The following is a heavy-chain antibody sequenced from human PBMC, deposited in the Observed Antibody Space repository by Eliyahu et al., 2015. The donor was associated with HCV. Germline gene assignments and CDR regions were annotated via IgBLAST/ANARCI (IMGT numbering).Heavy chain of an antibody. V-gene: IGHV4-4*07. CDR3: ARGSLAPDY. D-gene: IGHD2-15*01. Sequence: QLQLQESGPGLLKPSETLSLTCTVSGGSLNNYYWXWIRQPAGMGLEWIGRIFPSGITDHNPSLKSRVTMSIDTSKNQFSLNLNSVTAADSAVYYCARGSLAPDYWGQGALVTVSS. CDR1: GGSLNNYY. J-gene: IGHJ4*02. CDR2: IFPSGIT.